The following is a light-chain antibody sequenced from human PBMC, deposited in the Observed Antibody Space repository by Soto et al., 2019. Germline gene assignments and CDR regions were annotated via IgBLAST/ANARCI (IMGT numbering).Light chain of an antibody. CDR3: QQRSNWSPWT. J-gene: IGKJ1*01. V-gene: IGKV3-11*01. CDR2: DAS. CDR1: QSVSSY. Sequence: EIVLTQSPATLSLSPGERATLSCRASQSVSSYLAWYQQKPGQAPRLLIYDASNRATGIPARFSGSGSGTDFARPISILEPEDFAVYYCQQRSNWSPWTFGQGTKVEIK.